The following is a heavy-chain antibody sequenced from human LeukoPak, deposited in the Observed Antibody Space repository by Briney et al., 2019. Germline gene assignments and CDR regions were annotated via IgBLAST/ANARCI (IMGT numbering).Heavy chain of an antibody. CDR1: AGSISNYY. V-gene: IGHV4-59*01. CDR3: ARAVVGYRPYYYYYMDV. D-gene: IGHD5-12*01. Sequence: SETLSLTCTVSAGSISNYYWSWIRQPPGKGLEWIGYIYYSGSTNYNPSLKSRVTISVDTSKNQFSLKLSSVTAADTAVYYCARAVVGYRPYYYYYMDVWGKGTTVTVSS. J-gene: IGHJ6*03. CDR2: IYYSGST.